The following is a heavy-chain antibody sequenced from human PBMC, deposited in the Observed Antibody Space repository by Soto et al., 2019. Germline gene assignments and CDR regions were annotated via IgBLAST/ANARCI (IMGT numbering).Heavy chain of an antibody. CDR1: GVSISSSSYY. Sequence: PSETLSLTCTVSGVSISSSSYYWGWIRQPPGKGLEWIGSIYYSGSTYYNPSLKSRVTISVDTSKNQFSLKLSSVTAADTAVYYCARWGSRLGVAGPTWGQGTLVTVSS. V-gene: IGHV4-39*01. D-gene: IGHD6-19*01. CDR3: ARWGSRLGVAGPT. J-gene: IGHJ5*02. CDR2: IYYSGST.